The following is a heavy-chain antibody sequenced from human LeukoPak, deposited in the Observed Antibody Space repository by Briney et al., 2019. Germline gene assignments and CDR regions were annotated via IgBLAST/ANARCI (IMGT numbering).Heavy chain of an antibody. J-gene: IGHJ3*02. D-gene: IGHD6-13*01. CDR1: GFTFSSYT. CDR2: IGASGGDI. CDR3: ARLTIAGGFDI. V-gene: IGHV3-21*01. Sequence: PGGSLRLSCATSGFTFSSYTMIWVRQAPGKGLEWVSIIGASGGDIHYADSVKGRFTISRDNAKNSLYLQMNSLRAEDTAVYYCARLTIAGGFDIWGQGTMVTVSS.